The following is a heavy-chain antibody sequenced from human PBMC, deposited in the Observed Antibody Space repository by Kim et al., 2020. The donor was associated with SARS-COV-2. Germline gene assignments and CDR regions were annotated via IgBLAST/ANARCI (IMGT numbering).Heavy chain of an antibody. J-gene: IGHJ5*02. V-gene: IGHV4-39*01. CDR3: ARHLYYYDSSGYYSGGYNWFDP. CDR2: IYYSGST. CDR1: GGSISSSSYY. D-gene: IGHD3-22*01. Sequence: SETLSLTCTVSGGSISSSSYYWGWIRQPPGKGLEWIGSIYYSGSTYYNPSLKSRVTISVDTSKNQFSLKLSSVTAADTAVYYCARHLYYYDSSGYYSGGYNWFDPWGQGTLVTVSS.